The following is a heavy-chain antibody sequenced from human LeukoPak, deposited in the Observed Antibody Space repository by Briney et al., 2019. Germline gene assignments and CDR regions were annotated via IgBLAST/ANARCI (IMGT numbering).Heavy chain of an antibody. J-gene: IGHJ4*02. CDR2: MNPNSGNT. V-gene: IGHV1-8*02. CDR1: GYTFTNYG. Sequence: VASVKVSCKASGYTFTNYGISWVRQAPGQGLEWMGWMNPNSGNTGYAQKFQGRVTMTRNTSISTVYMELSSLRSEDTAVYYCARGSRDYWGQGTLVTVSS. CDR3: ARGSRDY.